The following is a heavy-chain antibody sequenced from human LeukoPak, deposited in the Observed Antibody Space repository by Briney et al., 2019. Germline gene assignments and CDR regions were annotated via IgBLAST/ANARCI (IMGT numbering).Heavy chain of an antibody. CDR2: INPNSGGT. CDR1: GYTFTGSY. J-gene: IGHJ4*02. CDR3: ARGDGSSWTNFDF. Sequence: GASVKVSCKASGYTFTGSYMHWVRQAPGQGLEWMGWINPNSGGTKYALKFQGRVTMIRDTSINTAYMKLSRRRSDDTAVYYCARGDGSSWTNFDFWGQGTLVTVSS. V-gene: IGHV1-2*02. D-gene: IGHD6-13*01.